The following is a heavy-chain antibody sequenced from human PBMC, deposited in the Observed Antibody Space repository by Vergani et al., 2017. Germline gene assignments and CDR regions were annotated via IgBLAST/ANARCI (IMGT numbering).Heavy chain of an antibody. D-gene: IGHD3-10*01. CDR1: GFTFSSYA. V-gene: IGHV3-23*04. CDR2: ISGSGGST. Sequence: LVESGGGLVQPGGSLRLSCAASGFTFSSYAMSWVRQAPGKGLEWVSAISGSGGSTYYADSVKGRFTISRDNSKNTLYLQMNSLRAEDTAVYYCAKFTMVRGPYYYGMDVWGLGTTVTVS. CDR3: AKFTMVRGPYYYGMDV. J-gene: IGHJ6*02.